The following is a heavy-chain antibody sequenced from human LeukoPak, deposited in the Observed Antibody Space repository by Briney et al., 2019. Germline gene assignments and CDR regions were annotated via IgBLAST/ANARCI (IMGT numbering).Heavy chain of an antibody. J-gene: IGHJ6*02. CDR1: GGSISSGDYY. Sequence: PSQTLSLTCTVSGGSISSGDYYWSWIRQPPGKGLEWIGHIYHSGSTYYNPSLKSRVTISVDTSKNQFSLKLSSVTAADTAVYYCARDWGDTPGYYYGMDVWGQGTTVTVSS. CDR3: ARDWGDTPGYYYGMDV. CDR2: IYHSGST. V-gene: IGHV4-30-2*01. D-gene: IGHD3-16*01.